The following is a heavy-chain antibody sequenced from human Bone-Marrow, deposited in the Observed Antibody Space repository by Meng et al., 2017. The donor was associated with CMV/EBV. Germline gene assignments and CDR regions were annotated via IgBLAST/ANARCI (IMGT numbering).Heavy chain of an antibody. Sequence: ASVKVSCKASGYTFTSYGISWVRQAPGQGLEWMGWISAYNGNTNYAQKLQGRVTMTTDTSTSTAYMELRSLRSDDTAVYYCARGQYQLLPYYYYGMDFWGQGTTVTVSS. V-gene: IGHV1-18*01. J-gene: IGHJ6*02. D-gene: IGHD2-2*01. CDR2: ISAYNGNT. CDR3: ARGQYQLLPYYYYGMDF. CDR1: GYTFTSYG.